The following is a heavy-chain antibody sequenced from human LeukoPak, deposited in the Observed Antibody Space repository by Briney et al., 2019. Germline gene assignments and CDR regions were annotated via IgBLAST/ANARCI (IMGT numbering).Heavy chain of an antibody. D-gene: IGHD5-24*01. Sequence: PGGSLRLSCAASGFTFSSYWMSWVRQAPGKGLEWVSYISSSGSTIYYADSVKGRFTISRDNAKNSLYLQMNSLRAEDTAVYYCARTWLQFSPDYWGQGILVTVSS. J-gene: IGHJ4*02. CDR2: ISSSGSTI. CDR3: ARTWLQFSPDY. V-gene: IGHV3-48*04. CDR1: GFTFSSYW.